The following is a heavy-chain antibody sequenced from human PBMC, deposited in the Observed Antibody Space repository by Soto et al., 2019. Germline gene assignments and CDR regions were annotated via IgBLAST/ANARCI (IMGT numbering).Heavy chain of an antibody. J-gene: IGHJ4*01. CDR2: IIPIFGTA. V-gene: IGHV1-69*06. CDR3: ARDLLGLSRDY. D-gene: IGHD3-16*02. Sequence: GASVKVSCKASGGTFSSYAISWVRQAPGQGLEWMGGIIPIFGTANYAQKFQGRVTITADKSTSTAYMELSSLRSEDTAVYYCARDLLGLSRDYWGHGTLVTVSS. CDR1: GGTFSSYA.